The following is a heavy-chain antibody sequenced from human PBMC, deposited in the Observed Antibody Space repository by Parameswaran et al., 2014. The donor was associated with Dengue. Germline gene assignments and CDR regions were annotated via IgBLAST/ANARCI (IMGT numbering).Heavy chain of an antibody. CDR2: IYSGGST. V-gene: IGHV3-53*05. J-gene: IGHJ6*02. D-gene: IGHD3-3*01. CDR3: ARDRGSGYYYYYYDMDV. Sequence: QMPGKGLEWVSVIYSGGSTYYADSVKGRFTISRDNSKNTLYLQMNSLRAEDTAVYYCARDRGSGYYYYYYDMDVWGQGTTVTVSS.